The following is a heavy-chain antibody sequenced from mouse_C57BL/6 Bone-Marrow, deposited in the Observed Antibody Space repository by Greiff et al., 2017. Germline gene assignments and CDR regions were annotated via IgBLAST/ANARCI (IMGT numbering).Heavy chain of an antibody. Sequence: EVKLVESGGGLVQSGRSLRLSCATSGFTFSDFYMEWVRQAPGKGLEWIAASRNKANDYTTEYSASVKGRFIVSRDTSQSILYLQMNALRAEDTAIYYCARDYYYGSSGAMDYWGQGTSVTVSS. V-gene: IGHV7-1*01. D-gene: IGHD1-1*01. CDR1: GFTFSDFY. J-gene: IGHJ4*01. CDR3: ARDYYYGSSGAMDY. CDR2: SRNKANDYTT.